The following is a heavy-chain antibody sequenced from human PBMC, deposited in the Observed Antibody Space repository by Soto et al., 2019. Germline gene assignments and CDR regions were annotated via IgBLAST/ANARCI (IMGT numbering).Heavy chain of an antibody. CDR3: ARENEQWVAAVN. Sequence: GGSLRLSCAASGFTFSDYYMSWIRRAPGKGLEWVSYITSSGSTIYYADSVKGRFTISRDNAKNSLYLQMNSLRAEDTAVYYCARENEQWVAAVNWGQGTPVTVSS. V-gene: IGHV3-11*01. CDR2: ITSSGSTI. D-gene: IGHD6-19*01. CDR1: GFTFSDYY. J-gene: IGHJ4*02.